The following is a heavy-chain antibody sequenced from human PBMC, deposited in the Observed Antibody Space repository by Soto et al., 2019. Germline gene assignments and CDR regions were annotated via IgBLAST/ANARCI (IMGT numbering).Heavy chain of an antibody. V-gene: IGHV3-30*18. CDR2: ISYDGSNK. CDR3: AKDRHDFWSGYYTLEAGYYYYMDV. Sequence: GSLRLSCAASGFTFSSYGMHWVRQAPGKGLEWVAVISYDGSNKYYADSVKGRFTISRDNSKNTLYLQMNSLRAEDTAVYYCAKDRHDFWSGYYTLEAGYYYYMDVWGKGTTVTVSS. CDR1: GFTFSSYG. J-gene: IGHJ6*03. D-gene: IGHD3-3*01.